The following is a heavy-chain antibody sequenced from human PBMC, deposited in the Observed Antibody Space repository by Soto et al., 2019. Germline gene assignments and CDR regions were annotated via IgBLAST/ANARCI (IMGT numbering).Heavy chain of an antibody. J-gene: IGHJ5*02. CDR3: ARLYCSSDTCDSWFDP. V-gene: IGHV5-10-1*01. Sequence: GESLKISCTRFGYTFTTDWISWVRQMPGKGLEWMGRIYPRDSYTTYSPSIQGHVTISVDKSINTAYLQWGNLKASDPAMYYCARLYCSSDTCDSWFDPWGQGALVNVSS. CDR1: GYTFTTDW. D-gene: IGHD2-2*01. CDR2: IYPRDSYT.